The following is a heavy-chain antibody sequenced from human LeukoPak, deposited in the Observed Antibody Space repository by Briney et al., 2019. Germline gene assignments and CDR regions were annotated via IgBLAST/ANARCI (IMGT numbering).Heavy chain of an antibody. Sequence: GASVNVSCKASGYTFTGYYMHWVRQAPGQGLEWMGWINPNSGGTNYAQKFQGRVTMTRDTSISTAYMELSRLGSDDTAVYYCAGRLDYGDYRPASYYYGMDVWGQGTTVTVSS. CDR1: GYTFTGYY. D-gene: IGHD4-17*01. CDR3: AGRLDYGDYRPASYYYGMDV. J-gene: IGHJ6*02. V-gene: IGHV1-2*02. CDR2: INPNSGGT.